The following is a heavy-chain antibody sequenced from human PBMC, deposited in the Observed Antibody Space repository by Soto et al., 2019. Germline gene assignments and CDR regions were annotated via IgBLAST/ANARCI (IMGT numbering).Heavy chain of an antibody. J-gene: IGHJ4*02. D-gene: IGHD5-12*01. CDR2: INHSGST. CDR3: ARGNATTLNYYFDY. V-gene: IGHV4-34*01. Sequence: PSETLSLTCAVYGGSFSGYYWSWIRQPPGKGLEWIGEINHSGSTNYNPSLKSRVTISVDTSKNQFSLKLSSVTAADTAVYYCARGNATTLNYYFDYWGQGTLVTVSS. CDR1: GGSFSGYY.